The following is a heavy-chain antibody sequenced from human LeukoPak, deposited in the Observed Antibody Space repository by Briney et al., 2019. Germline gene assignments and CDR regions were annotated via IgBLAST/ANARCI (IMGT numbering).Heavy chain of an antibody. J-gene: IGHJ4*02. D-gene: IGHD6-19*01. CDR2: IKQDGSER. CDR1: GFSFSNSW. V-gene: IGHV3-7*01. CDR3: VRISTAVAGADY. Sequence: GGSVRLSCAASGFSFSNSWMSWVRQAPGKGLEWVANIKQDGSERYYVDSVKGRFTISRDNTKNSLYLQMDSLRAEDTAVYYCVRISTAVAGADYWGQATLVTVSS.